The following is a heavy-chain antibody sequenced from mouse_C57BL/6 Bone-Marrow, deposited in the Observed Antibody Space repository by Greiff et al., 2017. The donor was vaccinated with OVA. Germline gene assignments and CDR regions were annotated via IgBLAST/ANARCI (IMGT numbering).Heavy chain of an antibody. CDR3: ASSYYEYDDYAMDY. Sequence: EVKLVEPGGGLVKPGGSLKLSCAASGFTFSDYGMHWVRQAPEKGLEWVAYISSGSSTIYYADTVKGRFTISIDNAKNTLFLQLTSLRSEDTAMDYGASSYYEYDDYAMDYWGQGTSVTVAT. V-gene: IGHV5-17*01. CDR1: GFTFSDYG. D-gene: IGHD2-4*01. CDR2: ISSGSSTI. J-gene: IGHJ4*01.